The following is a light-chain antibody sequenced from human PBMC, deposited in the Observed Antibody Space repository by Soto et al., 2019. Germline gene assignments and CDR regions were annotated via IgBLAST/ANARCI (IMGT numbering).Light chain of an antibody. CDR1: QYINTR. Sequence: EIVLTQSPATLSSFPGDRVTLSCRASQYINTRLAWYQHRPGQAPRLLIYQTSIRAAGIPARFSASGSGTDFTVTISDVQPEDFALYYCHQRHSWPRTFGQGTKVDI. J-gene: IGKJ1*01. CDR2: QTS. CDR3: HQRHSWPRT. V-gene: IGKV3-11*01.